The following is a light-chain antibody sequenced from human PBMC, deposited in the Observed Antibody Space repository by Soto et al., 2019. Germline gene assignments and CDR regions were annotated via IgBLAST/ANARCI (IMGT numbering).Light chain of an antibody. J-gene: IGKJ2*01. CDR3: QHYHGWVKA. CDR2: DTS. V-gene: IGKV3-15*01. Sequence: EIVMTQSPATLSVSPGGRATLPCTASQGVGSRLAWYQQKPGQAPRLLIYDTSTRATGVPDRFSGSESGDSESGTEFTLTISSLQSEDIAVYYCQHYHGWVKAFGQGTKLEIK. CDR1: QGVGSR.